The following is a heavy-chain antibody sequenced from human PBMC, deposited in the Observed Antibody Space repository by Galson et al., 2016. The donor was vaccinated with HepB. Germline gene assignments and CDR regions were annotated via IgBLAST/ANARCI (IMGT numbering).Heavy chain of an antibody. CDR2: ISASGGST. V-gene: IGHV3-23*01. CDR1: GFTFSSYA. Sequence: SLRLSCAASGFTFSSYAMSWVRQAPGEGLEWISGISASGGSTFYADSVKGRFTISRDKSKNTLYLQMNSLRAEDTAVYHCAKSPWYDSSGYYYFDYWGQGTLVTVSS. J-gene: IGHJ4*02. CDR3: AKSPWYDSSGYYYFDY. D-gene: IGHD3-22*01.